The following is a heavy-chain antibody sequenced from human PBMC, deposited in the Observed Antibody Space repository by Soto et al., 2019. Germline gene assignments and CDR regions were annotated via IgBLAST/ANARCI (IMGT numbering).Heavy chain of an antibody. CDR2: IKSKTDGGTI. J-gene: IGHJ4*02. Sequence: PGESLKISCAASGFTFNNAWMNWVRQAPGKGLEWVGRIKSKTDGGTIDYAAPVKGRFTISRDDSKNTLYLQMNSLKTEDTAVYYCTTDGLAVAVFDYWGQGTLVTVSS. V-gene: IGHV3-15*07. D-gene: IGHD6-19*01. CDR3: TTDGLAVAVFDY. CDR1: GFTFNNAW.